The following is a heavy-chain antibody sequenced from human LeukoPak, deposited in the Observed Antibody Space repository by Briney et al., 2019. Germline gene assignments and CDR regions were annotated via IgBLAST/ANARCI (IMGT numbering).Heavy chain of an antibody. J-gene: IGHJ4*02. D-gene: IGHD5-18*01. CDR3: ARQYISGQWYFDY. CDR2: ITGSGGST. Sequence: GGSLRLSCAASGFTFSSYAMTWVRQAPGRGLEWVSAITGSGGSTYYADSVKGRFTISRDNSKNTLYLQMNSLIPEDTAVYYCARQYISGQWYFDYWGQGTLVTVSS. CDR1: GFTFSSYA. V-gene: IGHV3-23*01.